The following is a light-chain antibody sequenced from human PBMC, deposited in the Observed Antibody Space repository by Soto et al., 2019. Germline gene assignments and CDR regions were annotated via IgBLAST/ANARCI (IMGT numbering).Light chain of an antibody. CDR2: DAS. Sequence: DIQMTQSPSTLSASVGDRVTITCRASQSISSWLAWYQQKPGKAPKLLIYDASSLESGVPSRFSDSGSGTEFTLTISSLQSEDFAVYYCQQYNNWPGTFGQGTKVEIK. CDR1: QSISSW. V-gene: IGKV1-5*01. J-gene: IGKJ1*01. CDR3: QQYNNWPGT.